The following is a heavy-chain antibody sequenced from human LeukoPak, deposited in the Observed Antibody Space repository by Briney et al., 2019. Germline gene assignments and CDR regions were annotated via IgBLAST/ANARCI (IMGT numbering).Heavy chain of an antibody. Sequence: GSLRLSCAASGFPFSSYAMSWVRKAPGKGLEWVSEFSGSGGRTYYADSVKGPFTISRDNSKNTLYLQMNSLRAEDTAVYYCAKSSPPPLRYWGQGTLVTVSS. V-gene: IGHV3-23*01. CDR2: FSGSGGRT. CDR1: GFPFSSYA. CDR3: AKSSPPPLRY. J-gene: IGHJ4*02.